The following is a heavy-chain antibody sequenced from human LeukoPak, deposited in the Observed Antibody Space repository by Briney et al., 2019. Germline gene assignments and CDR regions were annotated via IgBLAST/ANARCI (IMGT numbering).Heavy chain of an antibody. CDR2: INPNSGGT. CDR1: GYTFTDYY. D-gene: IGHD3-10*01. J-gene: IGHJ6*02. V-gene: IGHV1-2*02. CDR3: ARDRRAYYGSGRLTYYYYYGMDV. Sequence: ASVKVSCKASGYTFTDYYMHWVRQAPGQGLEWMGWINPNSGGTNYGQKFQGRVTMTRDTSSSTTYMEVSRLGSDDTAVYYCARDRRAYYGSGRLTYYYYYGMDVWGQGTTVTVSS.